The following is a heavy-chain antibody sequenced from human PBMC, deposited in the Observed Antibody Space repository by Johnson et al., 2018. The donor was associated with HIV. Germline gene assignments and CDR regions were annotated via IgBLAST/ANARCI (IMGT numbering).Heavy chain of an antibody. CDR3: TTVTGRHYGSGGGDAFYM. Sequence: VQLVESGGGLVKPGGSLRLSCAASGFTFSNAWMTWVRQAPGKGLELVGRIKSKTDGATTDYAAPVKGRFTISRDDSKNTLYLQMNSLKTEDTAVYYCTTVTGRHYGSGGGDAFYMWGQGTMVTVSS. V-gene: IGHV3-15*01. CDR1: GFTFSNAW. D-gene: IGHD3-10*01. J-gene: IGHJ3*02. CDR2: IKSKTDGATT.